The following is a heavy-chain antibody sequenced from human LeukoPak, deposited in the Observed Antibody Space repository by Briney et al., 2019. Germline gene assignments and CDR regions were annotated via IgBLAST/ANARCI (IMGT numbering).Heavy chain of an antibody. CDR2: IFPGDSDT. V-gene: IGHV5-51*01. CDR1: GYSFTNYW. D-gene: IGHD3-22*01. CDR3: ARRGYDSSGYRDAFDI. Sequence: GESLKFSCKASGYSFTNYWIAWVRQIPGKGLEWMGIIFPGDSDTTYSPSFQGQVTISVDKSISSAYLQWSSLKASDTAMYYCARRGYDSSGYRDAFDIWGQGTMVTVAS. J-gene: IGHJ3*02.